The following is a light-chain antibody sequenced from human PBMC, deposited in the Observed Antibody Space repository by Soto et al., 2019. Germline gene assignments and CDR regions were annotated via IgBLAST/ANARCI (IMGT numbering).Light chain of an antibody. CDR3: MPALHIYT. CDR2: LGS. Sequence: DIVMTQSPLSLPVTPGEPASISCRSSQSLLHSNGYNYLDWYLQKPGQSQQLLIYLGSNRASGVPDRFSGSGSGTDFTLKSSRVDAEDVGVYYCMPALHIYTFGQGTKLEIK. J-gene: IGKJ2*01. V-gene: IGKV2-28*01. CDR1: QSLLHSNGYNY.